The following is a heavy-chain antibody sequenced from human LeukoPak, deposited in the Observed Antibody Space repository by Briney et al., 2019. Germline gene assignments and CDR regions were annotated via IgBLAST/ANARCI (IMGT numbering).Heavy chain of an antibody. Sequence: GGSLRLSCAASGFTFSSYGMHWVRQAPGKGLEWVAVISYDGSNKYYADSVKGRFTISRDNSKNTLYLQMNSLRAEDTAVYFCAKYGSYNYYDRSPDYRGQGTLVTVSS. CDR2: ISYDGSNK. CDR1: GFTFSSYG. V-gene: IGHV3-30*18. D-gene: IGHD3-22*01. CDR3: AKYGSYNYYDRSPDY. J-gene: IGHJ4*02.